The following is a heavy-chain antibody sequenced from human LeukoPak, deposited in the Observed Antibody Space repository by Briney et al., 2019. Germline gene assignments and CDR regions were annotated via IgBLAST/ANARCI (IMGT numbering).Heavy chain of an antibody. Sequence: GASVKVSCKASGYMFSSYGISWVRQAPGQGLEWMGWINPNSGGTKYAQKFQGRVTMTRDTSIGTAFMELSRLGFGDTAVYYCAREGSGYDYRGAPYYFDQWGQGVLVTVSS. CDR2: INPNSGGT. CDR1: GYMFSSYG. D-gene: IGHD5-12*01. J-gene: IGHJ4*02. V-gene: IGHV1-2*02. CDR3: AREGSGYDYRGAPYYFDQ.